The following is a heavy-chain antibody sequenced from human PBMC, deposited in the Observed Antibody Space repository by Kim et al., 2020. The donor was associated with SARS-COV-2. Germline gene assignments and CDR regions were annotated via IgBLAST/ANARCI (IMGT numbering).Heavy chain of an antibody. J-gene: IGHJ4*02. CDR1: GGSISSSSYY. V-gene: IGHV4-39*01. D-gene: IGHD6-13*01. CDR3: ARLRTSEPGIAAAGTGAGDY. Sequence: SETLSLTCTVSGGSISSSSYYWGWIRQPPGKGLEWIGSIYYSGSTYYNPSLKSRVTISVDTSKNQFSLKLSSVTAADTAVYYCARLRTSEPGIAAAGTGAGDYWGQGTLVTVSS. CDR2: IYYSGST.